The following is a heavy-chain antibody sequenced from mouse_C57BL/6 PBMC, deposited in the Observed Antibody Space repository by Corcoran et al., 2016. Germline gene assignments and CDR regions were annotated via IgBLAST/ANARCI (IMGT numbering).Heavy chain of an antibody. CDR3: ARDYSNSLFDY. V-gene: IGHV9-3*01. CDR2: INTYSGVP. CDR1: GYTFTTYG. Sequence: QIQLVQSGPELKKPGETVKISCKASGYTFTTYGMSWVKQAPGKGLKWMGWINTYSGVPTYADDFKGRFAFSLETSASTAYLQINNLKNEDTATYFCARDYSNSLFDYWGQGTTLTVSP. J-gene: IGHJ2*01. D-gene: IGHD2-5*01.